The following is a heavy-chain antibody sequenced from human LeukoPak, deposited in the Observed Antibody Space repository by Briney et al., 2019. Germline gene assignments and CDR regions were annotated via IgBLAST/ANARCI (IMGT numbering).Heavy chain of an antibody. CDR3: ARSGSGSGIWFDP. D-gene: IGHD3-10*01. CDR2: MNPNSGNT. V-gene: IGHV1-8*01. J-gene: IGHJ5*02. CDR1: GYTFTSYG. Sequence: GASVKVSCKASGYTFTSYGINWVRQAPGQGLEWMGWMNPNSGNTGYAQKFQGRVTMTRDTSITTAYMDLSSLTSEDTAVYYCARSGSGSGIWFDPWGQGTLVIVSS.